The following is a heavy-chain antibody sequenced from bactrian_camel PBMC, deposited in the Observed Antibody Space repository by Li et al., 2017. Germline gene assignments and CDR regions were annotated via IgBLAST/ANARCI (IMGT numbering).Heavy chain of an antibody. J-gene: IGHJ4*01. CDR2: IDLLGPT. CDR1: GYTYSRGC. V-gene: IGHV3S53*01. CDR3: AAGRLGRNHCPRRPDAADGNN. Sequence: HVQLVESGGGAVQPGGSLNLSCAVSGYTYSRGCMAWFRQAPGKEREEVASIDLLGPTNYADSVEGRFTVSRDSAVNTLYLQMNKLKPEDTAMYYCAAGRLGRNHCPRRPDAADGNNWGQGTQVTVS. D-gene: IGHD1*01.